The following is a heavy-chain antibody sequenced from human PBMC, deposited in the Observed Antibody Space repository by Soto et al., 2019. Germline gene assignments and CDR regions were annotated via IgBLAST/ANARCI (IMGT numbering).Heavy chain of an antibody. CDR2: INAGNGNT. D-gene: IGHD3-22*01. CDR3: ARDLDGNRSSGYSVGDY. Sequence: ASVKVSCKASGYTFTSYAMHWVRQAPGQRLEWMGWINAGNGNTKYSQKFQGRVTITRDTSASTAYMELSSLRSEDTAVYYCARDLDGNRSSGYSVGDYWGQGTLVTVSS. J-gene: IGHJ4*02. V-gene: IGHV1-3*01. CDR1: GYTFTSYA.